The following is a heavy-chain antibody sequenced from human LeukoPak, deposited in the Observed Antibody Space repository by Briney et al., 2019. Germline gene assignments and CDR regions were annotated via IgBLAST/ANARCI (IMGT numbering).Heavy chain of an antibody. CDR1: GFTFRSYG. V-gene: IGHV3-33*08. D-gene: IGHD4-17*01. J-gene: IGHJ4*02. Sequence: GGSLRLSCAASGFTFRSYGMHWVRQAPGKGLEWVAVIWYDGSNKYYADSVKGRFTISRDNSKNTLYLQMNSLRAEDTAVYYCAREGYGDSYFDYWGQGTLVTVSS. CDR2: IWYDGSNK. CDR3: AREGYGDSYFDY.